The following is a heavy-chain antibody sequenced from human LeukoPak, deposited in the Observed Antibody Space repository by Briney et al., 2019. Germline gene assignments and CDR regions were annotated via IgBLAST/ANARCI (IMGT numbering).Heavy chain of an antibody. Sequence: APVKVSCKASGYTFTSYDINWVRQATGQGLEWMGWMNPNSGNTGYAQKFQGRVTMTRNTSISTAYMELSSLRSEDTAVYYCARGDTGELHFDYWGQGTLVTVSS. J-gene: IGHJ4*02. CDR2: MNPNSGNT. V-gene: IGHV1-8*01. D-gene: IGHD1-26*01. CDR1: GYTFTSYD. CDR3: ARGDTGELHFDY.